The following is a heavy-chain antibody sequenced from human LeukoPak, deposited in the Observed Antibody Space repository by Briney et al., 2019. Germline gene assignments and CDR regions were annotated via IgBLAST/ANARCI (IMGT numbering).Heavy chain of an antibody. V-gene: IGHV4-39*01. CDR2: IYYSGST. CDR1: GGSISSSSYY. J-gene: IGHJ4*02. CDR3: ARQSIAARYFDY. D-gene: IGHD6-6*01. Sequence: KPSETLSLTCTVSGGSISSSSYYWGWIRQPPGKGLEWIGSIYYSGSTYYNPSLKSRVTISVDTSKNQFSLKLSSVTAADTAVYYCARQSIAARYFDYWGQGTLVTVSS.